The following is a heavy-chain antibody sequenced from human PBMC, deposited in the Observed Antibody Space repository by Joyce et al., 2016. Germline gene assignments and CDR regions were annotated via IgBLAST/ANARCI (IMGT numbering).Heavy chain of an antibody. Sequence: QVQLQESGPGLVKPSQTLSLTCPVSGDSLSSSPYYWSWIRQPAGKGLAWIGRIYTSGTPNYSPSLGSRVTISLDTSKNQFSLKLTSVTAADTAVYYCARGVFYDFWSGHFDYWGQGTRVTVSS. CDR3: ARGVFYDFWSGHFDY. CDR2: IYTSGTP. V-gene: IGHV4-61*02. J-gene: IGHJ4*02. CDR1: GDSLSSSPYY. D-gene: IGHD3-3*01.